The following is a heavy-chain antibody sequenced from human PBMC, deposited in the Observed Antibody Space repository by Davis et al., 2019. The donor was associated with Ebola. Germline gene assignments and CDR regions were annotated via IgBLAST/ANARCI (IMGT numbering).Heavy chain of an antibody. Sequence: AASVKVSCKASGYTFTSYDINWVRQATGQGLEWMGIINPSGGSTSYAQKFQGRVTMTRDTSTSTVYMELSSLRSEDTAVYYCARAPHWGSPFDYWGQGTLVTVSS. D-gene: IGHD7-27*01. CDR3: ARAPHWGSPFDY. V-gene: IGHV1-46*01. CDR2: INPSGGST. CDR1: GYTFTSYD. J-gene: IGHJ4*02.